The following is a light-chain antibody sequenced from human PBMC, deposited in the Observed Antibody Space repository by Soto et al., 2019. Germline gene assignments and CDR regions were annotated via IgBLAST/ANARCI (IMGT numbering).Light chain of an antibody. CDR2: EVT. Sequence: QAVVTQPPSVSGSPGQSVTISCPGISSDVGTYTRVSWYQQPPGTAPNLMIYEVTNRPSGVPDRFSGSQSGNTASLTISGLQAEDEADYFCSLYTTSSTWVFGGGTKLTVL. V-gene: IGLV2-18*01. CDR3: SLYTTSSTWV. CDR1: SSDVGTYTR. J-gene: IGLJ3*02.